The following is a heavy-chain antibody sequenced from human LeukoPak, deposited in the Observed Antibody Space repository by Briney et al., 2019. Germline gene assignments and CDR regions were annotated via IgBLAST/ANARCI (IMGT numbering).Heavy chain of an antibody. CDR1: GFTVSSNY. J-gene: IGHJ4*02. Sequence: GGSLRLSCAASGFTVSSNYMSWVRQAPGKGLEWVSVIYSGGSTYYADSVKGRFTISRDNSKNTLYLQMNSLRAEDTAVYYCARELAARQYFDYWGQGTLVTVSS. CDR3: ARELAARQYFDY. D-gene: IGHD6-6*01. V-gene: IGHV3-66*01. CDR2: IYSGGST.